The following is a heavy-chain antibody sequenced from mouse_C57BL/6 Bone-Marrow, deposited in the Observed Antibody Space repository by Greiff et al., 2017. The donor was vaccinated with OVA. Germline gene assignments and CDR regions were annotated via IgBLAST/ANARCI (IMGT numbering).Heavy chain of an antibody. V-gene: IGHV7-3*01. CDR3: ARSGGDSSGYWYFDV. D-gene: IGHD3-2*02. Sequence: EVMLVESGGGLVQPGGSLSLSCAASGFTFTDYYMSWVRQPPGKALEWLGFIRNKANGYTTEYSASVKGRFTISRDNSQSILYLQMNALRAEDSATYYCARSGGDSSGYWYFDVWGTGTTVTVSS. CDR2: IRNKANGYTT. CDR1: GFTFTDYY. J-gene: IGHJ1*03.